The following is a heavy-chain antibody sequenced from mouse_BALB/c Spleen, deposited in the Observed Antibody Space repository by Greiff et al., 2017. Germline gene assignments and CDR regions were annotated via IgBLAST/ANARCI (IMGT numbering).Heavy chain of an antibody. V-gene: IGHV3-2*02. J-gene: IGHJ2*01. D-gene: IGHD2-1*01. CDR1: GYSITSDYA. CDR3: ARSGGYGNYFDY. CDR2: ISYSGST. Sequence: VQLKQSGPGLVKPSQSLSLTCTVTGYSITSDYAWNWIRQFPGNKMEWMGYISYSGSTSYNPSLKSRISITRDTSKNQFFLQLNSVTNEDTATYYCARSGGYGNYFDYWGQGTTLTVSS.